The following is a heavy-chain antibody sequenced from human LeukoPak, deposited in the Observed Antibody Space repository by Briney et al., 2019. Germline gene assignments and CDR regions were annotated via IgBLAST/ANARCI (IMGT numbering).Heavy chain of an antibody. CDR1: GFTFSSYG. J-gene: IGHJ5*02. V-gene: IGHV3-30*19. CDR2: ISYDGSNK. CDR3: AREGRGSSWYGYNWFDP. D-gene: IGHD6-13*01. Sequence: GGSLRLSCAASGFTFSSYGMHWVRQAPGKGLEWVAVISYDGSNKYYADSVKGRFTISRDNSKNTLYLQMNSLRAEDTAVYYCAREGRGSSWYGYNWFDPWGQGTLVTVSS.